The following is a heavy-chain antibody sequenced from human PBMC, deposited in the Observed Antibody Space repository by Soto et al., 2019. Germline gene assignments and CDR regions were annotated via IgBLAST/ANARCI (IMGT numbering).Heavy chain of an antibody. D-gene: IGHD1-26*01. J-gene: IGHJ3*02. CDR2: ISAYNGNT. CDR3: ARDGPSSLQWELLEDFDI. CDR1: GYTFTSYG. V-gene: IGHV1-18*04. Sequence: ASVKVSCKASGYTFTSYGISWVRQAPGQGLEWMGWISAYNGNTNYAQKLQGRVTMTTDTSTSTAYMELRSLRSDDTAVYYCARDGPSSLQWELLEDFDIWGQGTMVTVSS.